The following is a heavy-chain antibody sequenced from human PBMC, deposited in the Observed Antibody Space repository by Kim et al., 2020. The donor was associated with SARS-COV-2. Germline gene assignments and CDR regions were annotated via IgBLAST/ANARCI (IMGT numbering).Heavy chain of an antibody. CDR1: GGSVSGYY. CDR3: FRGTSWYGETD. Sequence: SETLSLTCTVSGGSVSGYYCTWVRHPPGKGLEWIGYYNGYTYYNPSLSSRVTISVDTSKNQFSLLLNSVTAADTAVYYCFRGTSWYGETDWGQGALVTVTS. V-gene: IGHV4-59*02. J-gene: IGHJ4*02. CDR2: YYNGYT. D-gene: IGHD3-10*01.